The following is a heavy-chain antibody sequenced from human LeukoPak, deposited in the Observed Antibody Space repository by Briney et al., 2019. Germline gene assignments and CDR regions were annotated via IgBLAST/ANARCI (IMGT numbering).Heavy chain of an antibody. D-gene: IGHD3-10*01. CDR1: GFTFDDYA. CDR2: ISWYSGSI. Sequence: GGSLRLSCAASGFTFDDYAMHWVRQAPGKGLEWVSGISWYSGSIGYADSVKGRFTISRDNAKNSLYLQMNSLRPEDTALYYCAKGGDYYYGSALSDYWGQGTLVTVSS. CDR3: AKGGDYYYGSALSDY. J-gene: IGHJ4*02. V-gene: IGHV3-9*01.